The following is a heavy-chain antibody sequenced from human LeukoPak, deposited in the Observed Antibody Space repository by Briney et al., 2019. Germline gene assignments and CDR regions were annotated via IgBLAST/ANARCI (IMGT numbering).Heavy chain of an antibody. CDR1: GFPFSSYA. CDR3: AKDQSGAARPFDY. J-gene: IGHJ4*02. Sequence: GGSLRLSCAASGFPFSSYAMSWVRQAPGKGLEWVSAISGSGGSTYYADSVKGRFTISRGNSRNTLYLQMNSLRAEDTAVYYCAKDQSGAARPFDYWGQGTLVTVSS. D-gene: IGHD6-6*01. V-gene: IGHV3-23*01. CDR2: ISGSGGST.